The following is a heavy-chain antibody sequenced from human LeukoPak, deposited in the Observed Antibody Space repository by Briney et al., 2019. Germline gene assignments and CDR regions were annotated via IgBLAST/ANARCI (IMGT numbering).Heavy chain of an antibody. CDR3: ARQGMVRGVITRFGY. V-gene: IGHV4-39*01. CDR1: GGSISSSSYY. D-gene: IGHD3-10*01. J-gene: IGHJ4*02. Sequence: SETLSLTCTVSGGSISSSSYYWGWIRQPPGKGLEWIGSIYYSGSTYYNPSLKSRVTISVDTSKNQFSLKLSSVTAADTAVYYCARQGMVRGVITRFGYWGQGTLVTVSS. CDR2: IYYSGST.